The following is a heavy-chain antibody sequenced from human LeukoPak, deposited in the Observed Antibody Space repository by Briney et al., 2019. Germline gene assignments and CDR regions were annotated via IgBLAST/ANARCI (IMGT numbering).Heavy chain of an antibody. J-gene: IGHJ4*02. CDR3: AREGRQDYVYFDC. CDR2: INYSGNT. CDR1: GDSISSYY. Sequence: SETLSLTCTVSGDSISSYYWSWIRQPPGKGLEWMGYINYSGNTNYNPSLKSRVTISVDTSKNQFSLRLTSETAADTAVYYCAREGRQDYVYFDCWGQGTLVTVSS. D-gene: IGHD4-17*01. V-gene: IGHV4-59*01.